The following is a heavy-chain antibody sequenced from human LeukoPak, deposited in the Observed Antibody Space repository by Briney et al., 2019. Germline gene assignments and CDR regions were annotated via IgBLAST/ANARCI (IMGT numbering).Heavy chain of an antibody. D-gene: IGHD3-22*01. J-gene: IGHJ4*02. Sequence: LSLTCAVYGGSFSGYYMSWIRQAPGKGLEWVSYISFSGSPTQYADSVKDRFTISRDNAKNSLYLQMNSLRDEDTAVYYCARDRAYYYDSSGYYYFDHWGQGTLVTVSS. CDR2: ISFSGSPT. CDR1: GGSFSGYY. V-gene: IGHV3-11*01. CDR3: ARDRAYYYDSSGYYYFDH.